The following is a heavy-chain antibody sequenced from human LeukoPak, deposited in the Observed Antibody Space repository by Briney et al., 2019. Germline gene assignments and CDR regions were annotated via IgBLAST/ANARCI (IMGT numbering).Heavy chain of an antibody. CDR3: VRDVEL. D-gene: IGHD1-1*01. Sequence: GGSLRLSCAASGFTFSSYWMSWVRQAPGKGLEWVANIKQDGSEKYYVDSVKGRFTISRDNAKNSVFLEMCSLRVEDTAVYYCVRDVELWGQGTLVTVSS. CDR2: IKQDGSEK. CDR1: GFTFSSYW. J-gene: IGHJ4*02. V-gene: IGHV3-7*01.